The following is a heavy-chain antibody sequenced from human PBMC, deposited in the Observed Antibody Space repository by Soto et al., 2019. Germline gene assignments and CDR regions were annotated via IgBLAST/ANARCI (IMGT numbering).Heavy chain of an antibody. V-gene: IGHV4-38-2*01. CDR2: IHPSGST. Sequence: PSETLSLTCAVSGYSICRAYYSAWIRQPPGKGLEWIGGIHPSGSTLYNPSLKSRITMSVDTSKNQFSLKVASVTAADTAVYFCARGRWGSSWYNGMAVWGHGTTVTVSS. D-gene: IGHD6-13*01. J-gene: IGHJ6*02. CDR1: GYSICRAYY. CDR3: ARGRWGSSWYNGMAV.